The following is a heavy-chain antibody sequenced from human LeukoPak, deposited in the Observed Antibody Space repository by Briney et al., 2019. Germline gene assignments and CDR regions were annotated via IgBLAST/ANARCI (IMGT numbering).Heavy chain of an antibody. CDR2: ISAYNGNT. CDR3: ARDAPYSSSSHVDY. J-gene: IGHJ4*02. V-gene: IGHV1-18*01. D-gene: IGHD6-6*01. CDR1: GYTFTSYG. Sequence: ASVKVSCKASGYTFTSYGIGWVRQAPGQGLEWMGSISAYNGNTNYAQKLQGRVTMTTDTSTSTAYMELRSLRSDDTAVYYCARDAPYSSSSHVDYWGQGTLVTVSS.